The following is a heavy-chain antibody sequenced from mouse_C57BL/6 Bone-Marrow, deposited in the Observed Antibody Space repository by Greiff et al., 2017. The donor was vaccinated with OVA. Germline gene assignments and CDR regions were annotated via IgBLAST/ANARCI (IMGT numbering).Heavy chain of an antibody. Sequence: VQLVESGAELVRPGTSVKMSCKASGYTFTNYWIGWAKQRPGHGLEWIGDIYPGGGYTNYNEKFKGKATLTADKSSSTAYMQFSSLTSEDSAIYYCARWGSNYRVYYYAMDYWGQGTSVTVSS. CDR1: GYTFTNYW. CDR2: IYPGGGYT. V-gene: IGHV1-63*01. CDR3: ARWGSNYRVYYYAMDY. J-gene: IGHJ4*01. D-gene: IGHD2-5*01.